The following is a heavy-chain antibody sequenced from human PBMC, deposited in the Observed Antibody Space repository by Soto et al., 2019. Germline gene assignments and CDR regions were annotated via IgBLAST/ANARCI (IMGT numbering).Heavy chain of an antibody. CDR1: GFTFSSYA. CDR2: ISYDGSNK. D-gene: IGHD3-10*01. V-gene: IGHV3-30-3*01. Sequence: QVQLVESGGGVVQPGRSLRLSCAASGFTFSSYAMHWVRQAPGKGLEWVAVISYDGSNKYYADSVKGRFTISRYNSKNALSLQMNSLRAEDTAVYYCASLGNTYYYGSGSFRNWFDPWGQGTLVTASS. J-gene: IGHJ5*02. CDR3: ASLGNTYYYGSGSFRNWFDP.